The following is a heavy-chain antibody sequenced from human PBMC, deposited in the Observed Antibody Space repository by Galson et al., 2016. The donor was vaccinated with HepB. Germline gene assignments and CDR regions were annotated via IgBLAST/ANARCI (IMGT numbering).Heavy chain of an antibody. CDR3: ARLVGATTGYYFEY. V-gene: IGHV5-51*01. J-gene: IGHJ4*02. Sequence: SGAEVKKAGESLKISCTGSEYSFDSHWIGRVRQVPGKGLEWMGFIYPSDSDPRYSPSFQGQVTISADKSITTAYLHWSSLKASDTAMYYCARLVGATTGYYFEYWGQGTLVTVSS. D-gene: IGHD1-26*01. CDR2: IYPSDSDP. CDR1: EYSFDSHW.